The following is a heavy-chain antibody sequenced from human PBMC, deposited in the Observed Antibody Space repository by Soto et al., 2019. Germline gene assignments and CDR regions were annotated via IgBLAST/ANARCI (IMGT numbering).Heavy chain of an antibody. D-gene: IGHD1-1*01. CDR3: ARDASVGTGWFDP. CDR2: GYYGVTT. CDR1: GHSIRSGYF. V-gene: IGHV4-38-2*02. J-gene: IGHJ5*02. Sequence: SETLSLTYTVSGHSIRSGYFWGWVRQPPGKGLEWIGVGYYGVTTYYNPSLKSRVTISVDTSKNQFSLRLTSVTAADTAVYYCARDASVGTGWFDPWGQGILVTVSS.